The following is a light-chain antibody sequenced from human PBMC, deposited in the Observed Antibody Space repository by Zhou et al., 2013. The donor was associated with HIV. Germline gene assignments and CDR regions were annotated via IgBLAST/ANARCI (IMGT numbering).Light chain of an antibody. CDR3: QQYGSSP. J-gene: IGKJ1*01. CDR1: QSVYKY. V-gene: IGKV3-20*01. CDR2: AAS. Sequence: EVVLTQSPTTLSLSPGERATLSCRASQSVYKYLAWYQQKPGQALRLLIYAASTRATGIPDRFSGSGSGTDFTLTISRLEPEDFAVYYCQQYGSSPFGQGTKVEIK.